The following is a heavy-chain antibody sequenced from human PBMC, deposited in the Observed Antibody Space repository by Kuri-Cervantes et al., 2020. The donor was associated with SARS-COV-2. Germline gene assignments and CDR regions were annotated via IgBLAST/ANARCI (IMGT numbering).Heavy chain of an antibody. J-gene: IGHJ6*02. Sequence: GESLKISCAASGFTFSNYDMNWVRQAPGKGLEWVSYISSSSRIMYNADSVKGRFTISRDNAKNSLYLQMNSLRDEDTAVYYCARYGFGYSTFYGMDVWGQGTTVTVSS. D-gene: IGHD6-13*01. CDR3: ARYGFGYSTFYGMDV. CDR2: ISSSSRIM. CDR1: GFTFSNYD. V-gene: IGHV3-48*02.